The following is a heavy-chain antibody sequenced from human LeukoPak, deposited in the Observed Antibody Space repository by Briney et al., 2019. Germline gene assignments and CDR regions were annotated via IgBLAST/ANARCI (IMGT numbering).Heavy chain of an antibody. Sequence: GGSLRLSCAASGFTFSSYSMNWVRQAPGKGLEWVSAISGSGGSTYYADYVKGRFTISRDNSKNTLYLQMNSLRAEDTAGYYCAKITGAVAGYFDYWGQGTLVTVSS. D-gene: IGHD6-19*01. CDR1: GFTFSSYS. CDR2: ISGSGGST. V-gene: IGHV3-23*01. J-gene: IGHJ4*02. CDR3: AKITGAVAGYFDY.